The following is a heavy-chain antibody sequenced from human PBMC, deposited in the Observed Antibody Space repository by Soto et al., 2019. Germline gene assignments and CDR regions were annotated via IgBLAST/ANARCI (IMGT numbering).Heavy chain of an antibody. CDR3: ARVPYDFWSGYLSDY. V-gene: IGHV1-69*13. Sequence: SVKVSCKASGGTFSSYAISWVRQAPGQGLEWMGGIIPIFGTANYAQKFQGRVTITADESTSTAYMELSSLRSEDTAVYYCARVPYDFWSGYLSDYWGQGTLVTVSS. CDR2: IIPIFGTA. D-gene: IGHD3-3*01. J-gene: IGHJ4*02. CDR1: GGTFSSYA.